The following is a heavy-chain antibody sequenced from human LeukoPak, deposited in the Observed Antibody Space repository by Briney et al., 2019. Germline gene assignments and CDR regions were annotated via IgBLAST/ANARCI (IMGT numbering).Heavy chain of an antibody. Sequence: KPSETLSLTCTVSGGSISSYYWNWIRQPPGKGLEWIGYIHYTGSTNYNPSLKSRVTISVDTSKNQFSLKLTSVTAADTAVYYCARQIDVGCLGTSCYGHGAFDIWGQGTSVTVSS. D-gene: IGHD2-2*01. CDR1: GGSISSYY. J-gene: IGHJ3*02. V-gene: IGHV4-59*08. CDR2: IHYTGST. CDR3: ARQIDVGCLGTSCYGHGAFDI.